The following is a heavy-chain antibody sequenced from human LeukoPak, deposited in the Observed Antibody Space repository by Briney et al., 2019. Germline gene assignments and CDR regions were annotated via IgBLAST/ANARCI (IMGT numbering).Heavy chain of an antibody. CDR1: GGSISSYY. D-gene: IGHD2/OR15-2a*01. J-gene: IGHJ6*03. CDR3: ARHVIADYYYYYMDV. CDR2: IYTSGST. V-gene: IGHV4-4*09. Sequence: SETLSLTCAVSGGSISSYYWSWIRQPPGKGLEWIGYIYTSGSTNYNPSLKSRVTISVDTSKHQFSLKLSSVTAADTAVYYCARHVIADYYYYYMDVWGKGTTVTVSS.